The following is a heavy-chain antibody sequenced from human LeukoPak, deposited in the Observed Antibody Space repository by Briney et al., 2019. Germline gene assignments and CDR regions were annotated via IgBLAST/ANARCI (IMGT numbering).Heavy chain of an antibody. D-gene: IGHD6-13*01. J-gene: IGHJ6*02. CDR1: GFTFSSYG. Sequence: GGSLRLSCAASGFTFSSYGMHWVRQAPGKGLEWVAVIWYDGSNKYYADSVKGRFTISRDNSKNTLYLQMNSLRAEDTAVYYCAREGSSWYPEAACYYYGMDVWGQGTTVTVSS. V-gene: IGHV3-33*01. CDR2: IWYDGSNK. CDR3: AREGSSWYPEAACYYYGMDV.